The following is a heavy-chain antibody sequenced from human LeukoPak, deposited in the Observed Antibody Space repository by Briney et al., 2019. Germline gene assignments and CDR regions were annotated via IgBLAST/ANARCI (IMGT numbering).Heavy chain of an antibody. CDR3: AEGGGYDFWSGYRYFDY. V-gene: IGHV3-74*01. CDR1: GFTFSSYW. CDR2: INTDGSST. D-gene: IGHD3-3*01. J-gene: IGHJ4*02. Sequence: GGSLRLSCAASGFTFSSYWMHWVRQAPGKGLVWVSRINTDGSSTSYAHSVKGRFTISRDNSKNTLYLQMNSLRVEDTAVYYCAEGGGYDFWSGYRYFDYWGQGTLVTVSS.